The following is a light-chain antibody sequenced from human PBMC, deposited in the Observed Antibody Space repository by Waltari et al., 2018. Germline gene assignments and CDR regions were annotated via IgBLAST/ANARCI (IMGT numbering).Light chain of an antibody. V-gene: IGKV3-11*01. CDR3: QQRSNWPWT. CDR2: DAS. CDR1: QSVNSF. Sequence: EIVLTQSPATLSLSPGERATLSCRASQSVNSFVAWYQQNPGQAPRPVIYDASSRASGIPARFSASGYGTEFTLTISSLEPEDFAVYYCQQRSNWPWTFGPGTKVDIK. J-gene: IGKJ3*01.